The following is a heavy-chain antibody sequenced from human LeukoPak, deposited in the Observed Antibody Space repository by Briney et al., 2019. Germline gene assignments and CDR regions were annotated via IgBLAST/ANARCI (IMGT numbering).Heavy chain of an antibody. CDR2: IYYSGST. V-gene: IGHV4-31*03. Sequence: SQTLSLTCTVSGGSISSGGYYWSWIRQHPGRGLEWIGYIYYSGSTYYNPSLKSRVTISVDTSKNQFSLKLSSVPAADTAGYYCARARGGTVTPSPFDYWGQGTLVTVSS. J-gene: IGHJ4*02. CDR1: GGSISSGGYY. CDR3: ARARGGTVTPSPFDY. D-gene: IGHD4-17*01.